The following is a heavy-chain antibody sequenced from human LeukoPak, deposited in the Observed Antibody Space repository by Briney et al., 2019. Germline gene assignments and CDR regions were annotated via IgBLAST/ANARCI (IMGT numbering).Heavy chain of an antibody. D-gene: IGHD2-15*01. CDR1: GGSFSGYY. CDR2: INHSGST. J-gene: IGHJ4*02. CDR3: ARGGDIVVVVAATLAYYFDY. Sequence: SETLSLTCAVYGGSFSGYYWSWIRQPPGKGLEWIGEINHSGSTNYNPSLKSRVTISVDTSKNQFSLKLSSVTAADTAVYYCARGGDIVVVVAATLAYYFDYWGQGTLVTVSS. V-gene: IGHV4-34*01.